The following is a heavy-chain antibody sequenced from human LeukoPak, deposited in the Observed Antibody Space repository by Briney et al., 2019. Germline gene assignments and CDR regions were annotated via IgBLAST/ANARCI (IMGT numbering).Heavy chain of an antibody. D-gene: IGHD2-2*01. Sequence: PGRSLRLSCAASGFTFSSYGMHWVRQAPGKGLEWVAVIWYDGSNKYYADSVKGRFTISRDNSKNTLYLQMNSLRAEDTAVYYCAREVPAAMPYYYYYMDVWGKGTTVTVSS. CDR2: IWYDGSNK. CDR3: AREVPAAMPYYYYYMDV. J-gene: IGHJ6*03. V-gene: IGHV3-33*01. CDR1: GFTFSSYG.